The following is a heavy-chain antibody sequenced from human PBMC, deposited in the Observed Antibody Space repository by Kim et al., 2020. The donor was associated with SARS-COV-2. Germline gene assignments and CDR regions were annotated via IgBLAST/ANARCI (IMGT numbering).Heavy chain of an antibody. D-gene: IGHD1-26*01. J-gene: IGHJ4*02. CDR3: ARSTIVGATTPLGY. CDR2: IYYSGST. Sequence: SETLSLTCTVSGGSISSYYWSWIRQPPGKGLEWIGYIYYSGSTNYNPSLKSRVTISVDTSKNQFSLKLSSVTAADTAVYYCARSTIVGATTPLGYWGQGT. CDR1: GGSISSYY. V-gene: IGHV4-59*01.